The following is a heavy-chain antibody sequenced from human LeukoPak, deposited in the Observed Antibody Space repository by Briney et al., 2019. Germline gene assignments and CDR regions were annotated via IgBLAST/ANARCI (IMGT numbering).Heavy chain of an antibody. CDR1: GYTFTSYD. D-gene: IGHD2-2*01. CDR2: MNPNSGNT. Sequence: ASVKVSCKASGYTFTSYDINWVRQATGQGLESMGWMNPNSGNTGYAQKFQGRVTITRNTSISTAYMELSSLRSEDTAVYYCARPQRRGPAAIGYWGQGTLVTVSS. V-gene: IGHV1-8*03. CDR3: ARPQRRGPAAIGY. J-gene: IGHJ4*02.